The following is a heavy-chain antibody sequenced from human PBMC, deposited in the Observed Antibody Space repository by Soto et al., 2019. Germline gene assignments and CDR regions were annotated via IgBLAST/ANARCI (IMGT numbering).Heavy chain of an antibody. CDR3: ARGLTVTTLFGYYYYGMDV. J-gene: IGHJ6*02. CDR2: IQYSGGT. CDR1: GCSVGSGAYY. V-gene: IGHV4-61*08. Sequence: SETLSLTCTVSGCSVGSGAYYWSWIRQPPGNALEWIGYIQYSGGTNYNSSLKSRVTISVDRSRNQFSLKLTSVTAADTAVYYCARGLTVTTLFGYYYYGMDVWGQGTTVTVSS. D-gene: IGHD4-17*01.